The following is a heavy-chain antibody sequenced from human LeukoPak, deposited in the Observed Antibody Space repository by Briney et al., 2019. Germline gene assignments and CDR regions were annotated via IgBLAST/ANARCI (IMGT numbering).Heavy chain of an antibody. Sequence: GGSLRLSCAASGFTFSSYGMHWVRQAPGKGLEWVAVISYDGSNKYYADSVKGRFTISRDNAKNSLYLQMNSLRAEDTAVYYCARGNPYQGRFGELSQWGQGTLVTVSS. J-gene: IGHJ4*02. V-gene: IGHV3-30*03. CDR2: ISYDGSNK. CDR1: GFTFSSYG. CDR3: ARGNPYQGRFGELSQ. D-gene: IGHD3-10*01.